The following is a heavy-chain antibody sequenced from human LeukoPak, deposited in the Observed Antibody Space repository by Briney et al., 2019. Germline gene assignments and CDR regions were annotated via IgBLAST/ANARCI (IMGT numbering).Heavy chain of an antibody. CDR2: ISSSSSTI. CDR1: GFTFSSYS. D-gene: IGHD3-10*01. J-gene: IGHJ3*02. CDR3: ARVFSYLGAFDI. V-gene: IGHV3-48*04. Sequence: PGGSLRLSCAASGFTFSSYSMNWVRQAPGKGMEWGSYISSSSSTIYYADSVKGRFTISRDNAKTSLYLQMNSLRAADTAVYYCARVFSYLGAFDIWGQGTMVTVSS.